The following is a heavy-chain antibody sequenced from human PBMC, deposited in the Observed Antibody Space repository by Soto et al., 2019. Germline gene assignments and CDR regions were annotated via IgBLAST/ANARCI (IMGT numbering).Heavy chain of an antibody. Sequence: ASVKVPCKAPGYTFTSYAMHWVRQAPGQRLEWMGWINAGNGNTKYSQKFQGRVTITRDTSASTAYMELSSLRSEDTAVYYCASLYDFGPSAAFDIWGQGTMVTVSS. D-gene: IGHD3-3*01. CDR3: ASLYDFGPSAAFDI. J-gene: IGHJ3*02. CDR1: GYTFTSYA. CDR2: INAGNGNT. V-gene: IGHV1-3*01.